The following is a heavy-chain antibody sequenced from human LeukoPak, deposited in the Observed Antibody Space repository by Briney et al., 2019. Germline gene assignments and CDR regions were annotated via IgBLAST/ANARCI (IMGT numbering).Heavy chain of an antibody. J-gene: IGHJ4*02. Sequence: SETLSLTRTVSGGSISSGSYYWSWIRQPAGKGLEWIGSIYYSGSTYYNPSLKSRVTISVDTSKNQFSLKLSSVTAADTAVYYCARLGFGEYYFDYWGQGTLVTVSS. D-gene: IGHD3-10*01. V-gene: IGHV4-39*01. CDR2: IYYSGST. CDR1: GGSISSGSYY. CDR3: ARLGFGEYYFDY.